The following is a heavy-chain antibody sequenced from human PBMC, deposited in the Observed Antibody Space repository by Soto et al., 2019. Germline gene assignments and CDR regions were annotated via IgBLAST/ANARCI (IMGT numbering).Heavy chain of an antibody. Sequence: GASLKVSCKASGYTFTSYGISWVRQAPGQGLEWMGWISAYNGNTNYAQKLQGRVTMTTDTSTSTAYMELRSLRSDDTAVYYCARGYHGYSSGESDYWGQGTLVTVSS. CDR3: ARGYHGYSSGESDY. CDR2: ISAYNGNT. CDR1: GYTFTSYG. D-gene: IGHD6-19*01. J-gene: IGHJ4*02. V-gene: IGHV1-18*01.